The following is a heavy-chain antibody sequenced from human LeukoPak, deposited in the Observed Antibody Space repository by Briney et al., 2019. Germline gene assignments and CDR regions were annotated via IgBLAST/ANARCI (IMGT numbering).Heavy chain of an antibody. J-gene: IGHJ4*02. CDR1: GFTFSSYS. V-gene: IGHV3-48*01. Sequence: GGSLRLPCAASGFTFSSYSMNWVRQAPGKGLEWVSYISSGSSIIYYADSVKGRFTISRDNAKNSLYLQMNSLRAEDTAVYYCAGDYCSTTSCRFDYWGQGTLVTVSS. CDR3: AGDYCSTTSCRFDY. CDR2: ISSGSSII. D-gene: IGHD2-2*01.